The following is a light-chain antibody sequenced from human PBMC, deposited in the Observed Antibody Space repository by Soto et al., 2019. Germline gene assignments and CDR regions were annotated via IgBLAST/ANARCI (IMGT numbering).Light chain of an antibody. CDR3: QQYDILPIT. Sequence: DIQMTQSPSTLSASVGDRVTITCRASQTIDSWLAWYQQRPGKPPNLLIYKASTLASGVPSRFSGSGSGTHFTFTISSLQTEDIGTYYCQQYDILPITFGRGTRLE. CDR2: KAS. V-gene: IGKV1-5*03. J-gene: IGKJ5*01. CDR1: QTIDSW.